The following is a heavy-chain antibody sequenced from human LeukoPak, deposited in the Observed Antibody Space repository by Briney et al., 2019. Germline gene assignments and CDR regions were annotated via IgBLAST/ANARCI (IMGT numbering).Heavy chain of an antibody. D-gene: IGHD2-2*01. CDR3: AKDAFHCSSTSCYLYYFDY. CDR1: GFTFSSYA. Sequence: GGSLTLSCAASGFTFSSYAMSWVRQAPGKGLEWVSAISGSGGSTYYADSVKGRFTISRDNSKNTLYLQMNSMRAEDTAVYYCAKDAFHCSSTSCYLYYFDYWGQGTLVTVSS. V-gene: IGHV3-23*01. J-gene: IGHJ4*02. CDR2: ISGSGGST.